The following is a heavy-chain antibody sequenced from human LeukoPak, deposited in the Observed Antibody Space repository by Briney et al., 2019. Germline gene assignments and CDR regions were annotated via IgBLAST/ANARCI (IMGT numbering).Heavy chain of an antibody. CDR3: AKDHGSSWYYFDY. Sequence: GGSLRLSCAASGFTFSSYGMHWVRQAPGKGLEWVAVIWYDGSNKYYADSVKGRFTISRDNSKNTLYLQMNSLRTEDTAVYYCAKDHGSSWYYFDYWGQGTLVTVSS. CDR2: IWYDGSNK. J-gene: IGHJ4*02. D-gene: IGHD6-13*01. CDR1: GFTFSSYG. V-gene: IGHV3-33*06.